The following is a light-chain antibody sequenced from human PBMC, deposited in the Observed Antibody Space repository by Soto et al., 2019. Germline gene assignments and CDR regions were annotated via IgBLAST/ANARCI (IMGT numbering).Light chain of an antibody. CDR3: QQYNTWPPT. CDR2: GAS. J-gene: IGKJ1*01. Sequence: LSCRASQSVSSNLAWYQQKPGQAPRLLIYGASTRATGVPARISGSASGTEFTLTISSLQSEDFAVYSCQQYNTWPPTFGQGTKVDIK. V-gene: IGKV3-15*01. CDR1: QSVSSN.